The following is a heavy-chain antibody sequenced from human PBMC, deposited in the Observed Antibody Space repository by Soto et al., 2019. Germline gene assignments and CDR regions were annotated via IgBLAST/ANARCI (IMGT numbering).Heavy chain of an antibody. D-gene: IGHD3-10*01. CDR2: ISGSGGST. Sequence: GGSLRLSCAASGFTFSTYAMSWVRQAPGKGLEWVSCISGSGGSTYYADSVKGRFTISRDNSKNTLYLEMNSLRAEDTAVYYCAKDLGGIRSSGSYFHYWGQGTLVTVSS. J-gene: IGHJ4*02. CDR3: AKDLGGIRSSGSYFHY. V-gene: IGHV3-23*01. CDR1: GFTFSTYA.